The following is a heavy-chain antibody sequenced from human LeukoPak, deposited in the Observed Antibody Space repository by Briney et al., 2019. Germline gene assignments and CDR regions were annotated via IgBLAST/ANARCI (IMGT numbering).Heavy chain of an antibody. D-gene: IGHD3-22*01. CDR2: INPNSGGT. V-gene: IGHV1-2*02. CDR1: GYTFTGYY. J-gene: IGHJ4*02. CDR3: ARVRVPYYYDSSGYPYYFDY. Sequence: ASVKVSCKASGYTFTGYYIHWVRQAPGQGLEWMGWINPNSGGTNYAQKFQGRVTMTRDTSISTAYMELSRLRSDDTAVYYCARVRVPYYYDSSGYPYYFDYWGQGTLVTVSS.